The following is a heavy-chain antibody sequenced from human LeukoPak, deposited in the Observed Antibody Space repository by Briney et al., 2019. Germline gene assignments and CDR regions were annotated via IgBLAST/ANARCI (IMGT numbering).Heavy chain of an antibody. J-gene: IGHJ5*02. CDR2: IIPILGIA. Sequence: SVKVSCKASGGTFSSYAISWVRQAPGQGLEWMGRIIPILGIANYAQKLQGRVTMTTDTSTSTAYMELRSLRSDDTAVYYCARNYDFWSGPADWFDPWGQGTLVTVSS. CDR1: GGTFSSYA. V-gene: IGHV1-69*04. CDR3: ARNYDFWSGPADWFDP. D-gene: IGHD3-3*01.